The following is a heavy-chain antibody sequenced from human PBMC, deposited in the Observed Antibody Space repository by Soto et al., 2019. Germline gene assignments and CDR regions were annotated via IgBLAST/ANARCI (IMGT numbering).Heavy chain of an antibody. CDR3: ATMGTPATGLYYFDY. J-gene: IGHJ4*02. CDR1: GGSISSSNW. D-gene: IGHD1-7*01. Sequence: PSETLSLTCAVSGGSISSSNWWSWVRQPPGKGLEWIGEIYHSGSTYYNASLKSRFTISVDTSKNQFSLNLSFVTAADTAVYYCATMGTPATGLYYFDYWGQGTLVTVS. V-gene: IGHV4-4*02. CDR2: IYHSGST.